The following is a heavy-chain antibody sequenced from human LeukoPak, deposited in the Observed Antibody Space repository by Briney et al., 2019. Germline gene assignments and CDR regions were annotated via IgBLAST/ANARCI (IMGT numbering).Heavy chain of an antibody. D-gene: IGHD3-10*01. CDR2: ISYDGSNK. CDR3: ARASYYGSGSYYGEFDY. J-gene: IGHJ4*02. V-gene: IGHV3-30*04. CDR1: RFTFNGYA. Sequence: PGGTVRLYCAASRFTFNGYAMLWLRQAPGKGLEWVAVISYDGSNKEYKDPVRGRFTIYRDNSKNTLNLQMYRLRAEDTAVYYGARASYYGSGSYYGEFDYWGQGTLVTVSS.